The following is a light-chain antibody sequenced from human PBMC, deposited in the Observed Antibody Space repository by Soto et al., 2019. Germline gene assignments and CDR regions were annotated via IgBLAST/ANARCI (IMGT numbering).Light chain of an antibody. CDR3: QVWDSSTDHYV. V-gene: IGLV3-21*02. CDR1: NIGRKS. J-gene: IGLJ1*01. CDR2: DDT. Sequence: ELAQPPSVSVAPGQTAKITCGGNNIGRKSVHWYQQRPGQAPVLVVHDDTDRPSGIPERFSGSNSGNTATLTISRVEAGDEADYYCQVWDSSTDHYVFGFGTKVTVL.